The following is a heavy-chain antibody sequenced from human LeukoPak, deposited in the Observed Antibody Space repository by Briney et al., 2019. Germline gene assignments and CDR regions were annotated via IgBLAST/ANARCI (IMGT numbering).Heavy chain of an antibody. V-gene: IGHV5-51*01. CDR3: ARSGYSGYDFSPFDY. CDR1: GYSFTSYW. CDR2: IYPGDSDT. Sequence: GESLKISCKGSGYSFTSYWIGWVRQMPGKGLEWMGIIYPGDSDTRYGPSFQGQVTISADKSISTAYLQWSSLKASDTAMYYCARSGYSGYDFSPFDYWGQGTLVTVSS. J-gene: IGHJ4*02. D-gene: IGHD5-12*01.